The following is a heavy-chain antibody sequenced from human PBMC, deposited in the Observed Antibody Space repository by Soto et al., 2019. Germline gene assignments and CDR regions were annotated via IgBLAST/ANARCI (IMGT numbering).Heavy chain of an antibody. J-gene: IGHJ3*02. V-gene: IGHV4-59*01. D-gene: IGHD6-19*01. CDR1: GASINSYF. CDR2: IFYSGST. CDR3: ATWSNSSGWYGAFDI. Sequence: SETLSLTCSVSGASINSYFWTWIRQPPGKGLEWIGYIFYSGSTNYNPSLKSRVTMSMDTSKNQFSLKLTSVTAADTAVYYCATWSNSSGWYGAFDIWGQGTMVTVSS.